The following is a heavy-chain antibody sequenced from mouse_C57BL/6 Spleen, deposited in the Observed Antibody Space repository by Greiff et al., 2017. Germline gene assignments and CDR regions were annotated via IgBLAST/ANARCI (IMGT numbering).Heavy chain of an antibody. V-gene: IGHV1-55*01. CDR1: GYTFTSYW. CDR3: ARYDTTVVATRYFDV. D-gene: IGHD1-1*01. CDR2: IYPGSGST. Sequence: QVQLQQPGAELVKPGASVKMSCKASGYTFTSYWITWVTQRPGQGLEWIGDIYPGSGSTNYNEKFKSKATLTVDTSSSTAYMQLSSLTSEDTAVYYCARYDTTVVATRYFDVWGTGTTVTVSS. J-gene: IGHJ1*03.